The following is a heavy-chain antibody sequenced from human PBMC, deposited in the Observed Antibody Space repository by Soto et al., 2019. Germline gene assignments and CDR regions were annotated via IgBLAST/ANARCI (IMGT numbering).Heavy chain of an antibody. J-gene: IGHJ4*02. CDR1: GYTFTSYG. Sequence: QVQLVQSGAEVKKPGASVKVSCKASGYTFTSYGISWVRQAPGQGLEWMGWISAYNGNTNYAQKLQGRVTMTTDTSTSTAYMEQRSMRSDDTAVYYCERAIIAAGGTSLGTDYWGQGTLVTVSS. CDR3: ERAIIAAGGTSLGTDY. V-gene: IGHV1-18*01. CDR2: ISAYNGNT. D-gene: IGHD6-13*01.